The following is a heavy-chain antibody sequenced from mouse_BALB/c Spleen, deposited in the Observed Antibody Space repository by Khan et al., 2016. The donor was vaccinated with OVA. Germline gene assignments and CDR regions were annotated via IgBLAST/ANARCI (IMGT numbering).Heavy chain of an antibody. CDR2: INTYTGEP. Sequence: QIQLVQSGPELKKPGETVKISCTASGYTFTIYGMNWVRQAPGKGLKWMGWINTYTGEPTYADDFKGRFAFSLETSASTAFLQINNITNEDTATYFCARVGYNGTMDYWGQGTSVTVSS. D-gene: IGHD2-14*01. CDR1: GYTFTIYG. J-gene: IGHJ4*01. V-gene: IGHV9-3-1*01. CDR3: ARVGYNGTMDY.